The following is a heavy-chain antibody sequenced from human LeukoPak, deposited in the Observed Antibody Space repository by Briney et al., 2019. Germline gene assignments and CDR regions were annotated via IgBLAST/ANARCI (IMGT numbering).Heavy chain of an antibody. D-gene: IGHD2/OR15-2a*01. CDR2: IKYDGNER. J-gene: IGHJ4*02. CDR1: GFNFYTYW. V-gene: IGHV3-7*01. Sequence: GGSLRLSCAASGFNFYTYWMSWVRQAPGKGLEWVANIKYDGNERYYLDSVKGRFTISRDNAKRSMYLQMNSLRAEDTALYYCARSRKLVLSGLVEDNWGQGTLVTVSA. CDR3: ARSRKLVLSGLVEDN.